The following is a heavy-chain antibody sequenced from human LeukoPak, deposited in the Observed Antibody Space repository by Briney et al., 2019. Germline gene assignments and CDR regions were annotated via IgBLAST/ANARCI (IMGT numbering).Heavy chain of an antibody. CDR2: INPNSGGT. J-gene: IGHJ5*02. V-gene: IGHV1-2*02. D-gene: IGHD1-7*01. CDR3: AREYNWNSNWFDP. CDR1: GYTFTGYY. Sequence: GASGKVSCKTPGYTFTGYYMHWVRQAPGQGLEWMGWINPNSGGTNYAQKFQGRVTMTRDTSISTAYMELSRLRSDDTAVYYCAREYNWNSNWFDPWGQGTLVTVSS.